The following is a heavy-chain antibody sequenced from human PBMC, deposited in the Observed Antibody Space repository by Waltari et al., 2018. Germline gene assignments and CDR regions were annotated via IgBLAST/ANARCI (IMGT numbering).Heavy chain of an antibody. D-gene: IGHD3-22*01. V-gene: IGHV4-59*01. J-gene: IGHJ5*02. Sequence: QVQLQESGPGLVKPSETLSLTCTVSGGSISSYYWSWIRQPPGKGLEWIGYIYYSGSTNYNPSLKSRVTISVDTSKNQFSLKLSSVTAADTAVYYCARDVGDSYYDSGGYYRPPLNWFDPWGQGTLVTVSS. CDR1: GGSISSYY. CDR3: ARDVGDSYYDSGGYYRPPLNWFDP. CDR2: IYYSGST.